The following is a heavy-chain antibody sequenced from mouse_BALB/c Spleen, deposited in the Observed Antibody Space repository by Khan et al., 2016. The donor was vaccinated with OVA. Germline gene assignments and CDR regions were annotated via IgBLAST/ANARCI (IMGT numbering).Heavy chain of an antibody. CDR3: ARGYDFFAS. D-gene: IGHD2-14*01. J-gene: IGHJ3*01. CDR1: GYSFTLYY. V-gene: IGHV1-26*01. CDR2: VNPNTDNI. Sequence: VQLQQSGPDLVKPGASVKISCKASGYSFTLYYMSWVKQSHGKSLEWIGRVNPNTDNINYNQEFKGKAILTVDKSSNTAYMEFRSLTSEDSAVYFCARGYDFFASWGQGTLVTGSA.